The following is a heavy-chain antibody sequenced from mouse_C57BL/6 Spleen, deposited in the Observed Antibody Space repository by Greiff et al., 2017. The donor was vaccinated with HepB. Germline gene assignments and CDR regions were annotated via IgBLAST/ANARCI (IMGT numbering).Heavy chain of an antibody. CDR2: ISYDGSN. V-gene: IGHV3-6*01. J-gene: IGHJ2*01. D-gene: IGHD2-1*01. CDR1: GYSITSGYY. CDR3: ARDLWYLDY. Sequence: EVKLMESGPGLVKPSQSLSLTCSVTGYSITSGYYWNWIRQFPGNKLEWMGYISYDGSNNYNPSLKNRISITRDTSKNQFFLKLNSVTTEDTATYYCARDLWYLDYWGQGTTLTVSS.